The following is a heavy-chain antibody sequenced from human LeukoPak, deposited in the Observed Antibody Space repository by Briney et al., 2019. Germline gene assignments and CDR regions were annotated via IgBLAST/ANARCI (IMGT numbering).Heavy chain of an antibody. V-gene: IGHV4-39*07. J-gene: IGHJ6*02. CDR1: GGSISSSSYY. CDR3: ARDLGYDYRGYYYYGMDV. Sequence: SETLSLTCTVSGGSISSSSYYWGWIRQPPGKGLEWIGSIYYSGSTNYNPSLKSRVTMSVDTSKNQFSLKLSSVTAADTAVYYCARDLGYDYRGYYYYGMDVWGQGTTATVSS. CDR2: IYYSGST. D-gene: IGHD5-12*01.